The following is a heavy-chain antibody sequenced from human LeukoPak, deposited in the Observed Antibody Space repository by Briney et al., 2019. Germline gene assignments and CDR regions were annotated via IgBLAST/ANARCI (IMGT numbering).Heavy chain of an antibody. CDR2: IIPIFGTA. J-gene: IGHJ5*02. V-gene: IGHV1-69*01. Sequence: SVKVSCKASGGTFSSYAISWVRQAPGQGLEWMGGIIPIFGTANYAQRFQGRVTITADESTSTAYMELSSLRSEDTAVYYCARAGSAAAGFWFDPWGQGTLVTVSS. D-gene: IGHD6-13*01. CDR1: GGTFSSYA. CDR3: ARAGSAAAGFWFDP.